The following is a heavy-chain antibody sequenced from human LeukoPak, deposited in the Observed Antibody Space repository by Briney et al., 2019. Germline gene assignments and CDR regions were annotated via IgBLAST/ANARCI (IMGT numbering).Heavy chain of an antibody. CDR2: INPSGGTT. CDR1: GGTFSSYA. CDR3: ARDQQPIAAAGRGAFDI. V-gene: IGHV1-46*01. J-gene: IGHJ3*02. D-gene: IGHD6-13*01. Sequence: ASVKVSCKASGGTFSSYAISWVRQAPGPGLERMGMINPSGGTTTYAQKFQGRVTMTRDTSTSTVYMELSSLRSEDTAVYYCARDQQPIAAAGRGAFDIWGQGTMVTVSS.